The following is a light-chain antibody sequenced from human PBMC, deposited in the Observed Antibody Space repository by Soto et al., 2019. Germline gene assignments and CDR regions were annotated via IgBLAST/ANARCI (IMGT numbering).Light chain of an antibody. CDR3: QQSYSTPIA. CDR2: AAS. CDR1: QSISIY. V-gene: IGKV1-39*01. Sequence: DIRMIHTPSSLSASVGDRVTITCRASQSISIYLNWYQQKPGKAPKLLIYAASSLQSGVPSRFSGSGSGTDFTLTISSLQPEDFATYYCQQSYSTPIAFRQGTRLE. J-gene: IGKJ5*01.